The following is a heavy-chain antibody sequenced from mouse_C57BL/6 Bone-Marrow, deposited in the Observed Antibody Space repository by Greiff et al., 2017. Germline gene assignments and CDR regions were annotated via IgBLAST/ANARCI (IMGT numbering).Heavy chain of an antibody. V-gene: IGHV5-16*01. CDR1: GFTFSDYY. CDR2: INYDGSST. D-gene: IGHD2-3*01. CDR3: ASLYDGCFAY. Sequence: EVKLVESEGGLVQPGSSMKLSCTASGFTFSDYYMAWVRQVPEKGLEWVANINYDGSSTYYLDSLKSRFIISRDNAKNILYLQMSSLKSEDTATYYCASLYDGCFAYWGQGTLVTVSA. J-gene: IGHJ3*01.